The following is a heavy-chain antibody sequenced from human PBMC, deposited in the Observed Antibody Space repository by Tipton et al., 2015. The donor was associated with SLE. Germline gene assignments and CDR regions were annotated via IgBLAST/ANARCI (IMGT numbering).Heavy chain of an antibody. CDR2: TFYTGRT. CDR1: GASIGDTGYL. V-gene: IGHV4-39*07. Sequence: TLSLTCTVSGASIGDTGYLWGWVRQPPGKGLEWIGSTFYTGRTYYNPSLKSRVTISVDTSKNHFSLTLHSLTAADTAVYFCARQDLGRAATLTFDIWGLGTLVTVSS. CDR3: ARQDLGRAATLTFDI. J-gene: IGHJ4*02. D-gene: IGHD6-25*01.